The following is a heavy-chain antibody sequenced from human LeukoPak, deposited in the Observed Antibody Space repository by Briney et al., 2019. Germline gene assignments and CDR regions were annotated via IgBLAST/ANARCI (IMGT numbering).Heavy chain of an antibody. J-gene: IGHJ5*02. CDR2: INPNSGGT. Sequence: ASVKVSCKASGYTFTGYYMHWVRQAPGQGLEWMGRINPNSGGTNYAQKFQGRVTMTRDTSISTAYMELSRLRSDDTAVYYCARDPGIPAAIGDWFDPWGQGTLVTVSS. CDR1: GYTFTGYY. V-gene: IGHV1-2*06. CDR3: ARDPGIPAAIGDWFDP. D-gene: IGHD2-2*01.